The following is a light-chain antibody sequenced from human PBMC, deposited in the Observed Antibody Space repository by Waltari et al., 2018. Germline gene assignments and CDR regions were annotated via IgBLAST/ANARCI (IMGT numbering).Light chain of an antibody. Sequence: EVVMTQSPATLSVSPGERATLSCRASQSVSTNLAWYQQKPGQAPRLLIYGASTRAAGLPARFSGRGSGTEFTLTISSLQSEDFAVYYCQQYNYWYSFGQGTKLEMK. CDR3: QQYNYWYS. V-gene: IGKV3-15*01. CDR1: QSVSTN. J-gene: IGKJ2*03. CDR2: GAS.